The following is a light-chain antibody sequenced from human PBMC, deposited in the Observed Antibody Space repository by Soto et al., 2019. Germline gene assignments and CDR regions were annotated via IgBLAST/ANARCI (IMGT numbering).Light chain of an antibody. J-gene: IGLJ2*01. V-gene: IGLV2-14*01. CDR3: TSWTTSTTMK. Sequence: QSVLTQPASVSGSPGQSITISCTGTSSDVGGYNYVSWYQQHPGKAPKLTIYDVNIRPSGVSNRFSGSKSGNTASLTISGLQAEDEADYYCTSWTTSTTMKFGGGTKLTVL. CDR2: DVN. CDR1: SSDVGGYNY.